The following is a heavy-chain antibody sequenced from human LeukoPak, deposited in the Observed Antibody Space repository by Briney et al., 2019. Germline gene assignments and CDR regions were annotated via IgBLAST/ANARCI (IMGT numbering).Heavy chain of an antibody. CDR2: ISSSGSTI. D-gene: IGHD3-10*01. CDR1: GFTFSDYY. CDR3: ARLLLLWFGEEPDAFDI. V-gene: IGHV3-11*01. Sequence: GGSLRLSCEASGFTFSDYYMSWIRQAPGKGLEWVSYISSSGSTIYYADSVKGRFTISRDNAKNSLYLQMNSLRAEDTAVYYCARLLLLWFGEEPDAFDIWGQGTMVTVSS. J-gene: IGHJ3*02.